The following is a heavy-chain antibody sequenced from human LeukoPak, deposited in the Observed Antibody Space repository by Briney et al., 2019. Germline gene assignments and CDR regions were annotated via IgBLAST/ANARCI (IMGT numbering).Heavy chain of an antibody. J-gene: IGHJ5*02. CDR2: IKTDGSEK. CDR3: AGRLHSSGWYLNWFDP. CDR1: GFTFSNYW. V-gene: IGHV3-7*01. D-gene: IGHD6-19*01. Sequence: GGSLRLSCEGSGFTFSNYWMGWVRQAPGKGLQWVANIKTDGSEKYYVDSVKGRFTISRDNAKNSLYLQMNSLRAEDTAVYYCAGRLHSSGWYLNWFDPWGQGTLVTVSS.